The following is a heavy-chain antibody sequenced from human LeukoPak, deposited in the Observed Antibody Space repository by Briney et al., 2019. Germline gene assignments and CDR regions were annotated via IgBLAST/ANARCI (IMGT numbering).Heavy chain of an antibody. CDR3: ARLVEYTTGWYRSYHFDS. Sequence: SETLSLTFRVSVDSINTSYGSCIRQPPGQALEGIGYINNIWSTNYNPSLKSRGTMSVDTSEKQFSLQLTSVTAADTALYYCARLVEYTTGWYRSYHFDSWGQGTLVTVSS. V-gene: IGHV4-4*09. CDR2: INNIWST. CDR1: VDSINTSY. D-gene: IGHD6-19*01. J-gene: IGHJ4*02.